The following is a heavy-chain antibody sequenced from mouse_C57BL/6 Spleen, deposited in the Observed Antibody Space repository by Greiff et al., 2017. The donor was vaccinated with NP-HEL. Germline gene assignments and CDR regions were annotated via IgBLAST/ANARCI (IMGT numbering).Heavy chain of an antibody. CDR1: GYAFTNYF. J-gene: IGHJ2*01. V-gene: IGHV1-54*01. Sequence: VQLQQSGAELVRPGTSVKVSCKASGYAFTNYFIEWVKQRTGQGLEWIGVINPGSGGTNYNEKFKGKATLTADKSSSTAYMQLSSLTSEDSAVYFCARERGNYFDYWGQGTTLTVSS. CDR2: INPGSGGT. D-gene: IGHD2-14*01. CDR3: ARERGNYFDY.